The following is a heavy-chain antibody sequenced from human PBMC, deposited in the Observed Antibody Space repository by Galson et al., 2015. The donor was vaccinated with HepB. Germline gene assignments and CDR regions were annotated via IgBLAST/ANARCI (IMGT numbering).Heavy chain of an antibody. CDR3: ARVRGQSQYGSGSYDY. D-gene: IGHD3-10*01. CDR2: ITSSSNYI. V-gene: IGHV3-21*01. Sequence: SLRLSCAASGFTFSTFSMNWVRQAPGKGLQWVSSITSSSNYIQYADSVKGRFTISRGNAKNSLYLQMNSLRAEDTAVYYCARVRGQSQYGSGSYDYWGQGTLVTVSS. J-gene: IGHJ4*02. CDR1: GFTFSTFS.